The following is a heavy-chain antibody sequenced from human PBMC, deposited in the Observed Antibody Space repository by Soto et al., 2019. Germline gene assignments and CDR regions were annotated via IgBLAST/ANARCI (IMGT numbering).Heavy chain of an antibody. CDR2: IYYSGST. CDR1: GGSISSSSYX. V-gene: IGHV4-39*01. Sequence: SETLSLTCTVSGGSISSSSYXRGWIRQPPGKGLEWIGSIYYSGSTYYNPSLKSRVTISVDTSKNQFSLKLSSVAAADTAVYYCARRGLQVYYYYGMDVWGQGTTVTVSS. J-gene: IGHJ6*02. CDR3: ARRGLQVYYYYGMDV. D-gene: IGHD4-4*01.